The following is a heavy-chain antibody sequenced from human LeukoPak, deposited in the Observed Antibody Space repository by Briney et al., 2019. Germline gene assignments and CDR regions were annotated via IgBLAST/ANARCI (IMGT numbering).Heavy chain of an antibody. V-gene: IGHV4-30-2*01. CDR1: GASISSGTYS. Sequence: SETLSLTCTVSGASISSGTYSWSWIRQPPGEGLEWIGYIYHTGSTYYNPSLKGRVTISVDRSKNQFSLNLNFVTAADTALYYCARGDGSGSGRWFDPWGQGTLTTVSS. D-gene: IGHD3-10*01. J-gene: IGHJ5*02. CDR3: ARGDGSGSGRWFDP. CDR2: IYHTGST.